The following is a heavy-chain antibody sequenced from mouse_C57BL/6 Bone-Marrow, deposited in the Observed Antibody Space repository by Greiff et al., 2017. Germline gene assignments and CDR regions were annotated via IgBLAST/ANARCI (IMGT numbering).Heavy chain of an antibody. D-gene: IGHD1-1*01. V-gene: IGHV1-9*01. CDR2: ILPGSGST. J-gene: IGHJ1*03. Sequence: VQLQQSGAELMKPGASVKLSCKATGYTFTGYWIEWVKQRPGHGLEWIGEILPGSGSTNYNEKFKGKATFTADTSSNTAYMQLSSLTTEDSAIYYCARCPSSDYYGSSYGYFDVWGTGTTVTVSS. CDR3: ARCPSSDYYGSSYGYFDV. CDR1: GYTFTGYW.